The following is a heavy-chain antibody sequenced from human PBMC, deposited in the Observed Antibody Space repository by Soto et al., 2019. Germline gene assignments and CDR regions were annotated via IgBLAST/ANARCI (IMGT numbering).Heavy chain of an antibody. V-gene: IGHV4-39*01. CDR3: ARHMRYTYYNGMDV. CDR2: ISYSGDT. J-gene: IGHJ6*02. CDR1: GGSITSSAYY. D-gene: IGHD1-20*01. Sequence: QLQLQESGPGLVKPSETLSLTCTVSGGSITSSAYYWGWFRQPPGKGLEWIATISYSGDTFHHPSLKSRVTISVDTSKNQFSLRLSSVTAADTAVYYCARHMRYTYYNGMDVWGQGTTVTVCS.